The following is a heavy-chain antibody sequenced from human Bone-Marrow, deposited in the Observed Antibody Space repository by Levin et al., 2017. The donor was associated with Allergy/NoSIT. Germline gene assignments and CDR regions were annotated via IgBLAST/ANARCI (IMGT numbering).Heavy chain of an antibody. CDR1: GFTFSDSY. CDR2: ISPTGVIK. V-gene: IGHV3-11*01. J-gene: IGHJ3*02. D-gene: IGHD1-1*01. Sequence: GGSLRLSCTASGFTFSDSYLSWIRQAPGKGLEWVSYISPTGVIKYYADSVRGRFTISRDNAKNSVFLQLNSLRADDTAIYYCAIGTTVSAPIGAFDIWGQGTMITVSS. CDR3: AIGTTVSAPIGAFDI.